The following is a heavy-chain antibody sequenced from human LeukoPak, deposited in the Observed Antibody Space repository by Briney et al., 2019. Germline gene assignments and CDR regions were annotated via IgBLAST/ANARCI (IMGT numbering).Heavy chain of an antibody. J-gene: IGHJ4*02. CDR2: ISGSGGST. CDR3: ARDFRSPITIFGVVINYYFDY. CDR1: GFTFSSYA. V-gene: IGHV3-23*01. Sequence: PGGSLRLSCAASGFTFSSYAMSWVRQAPGKGLEWVSAISGSGGSTYYADSVKGRFTISRDNAKNSLYLQMNSLRAEDTAVYYCARDFRSPITIFGVVINYYFDYWGQGTLVTVSS. D-gene: IGHD3-3*01.